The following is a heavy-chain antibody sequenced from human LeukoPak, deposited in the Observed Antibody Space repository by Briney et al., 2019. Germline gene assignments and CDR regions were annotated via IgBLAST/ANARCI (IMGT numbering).Heavy chain of an antibody. J-gene: IGHJ4*02. V-gene: IGHV3-30*04. CDR3: AREAITFGGVIVIGGGYFDY. D-gene: IGHD3-16*02. CDR2: ISYDGSNK. Sequence: PGGSLRLSCAASGFTFSSYAMHWVRQAPGKGLEWVAVISYDGSNKYYADSVKGRFTISRDNSKNTLYLQMNSLRAEDTAVYYCAREAITFGGVIVIGGGYFDYWGQGTLVTVSS. CDR1: GFTFSSYA.